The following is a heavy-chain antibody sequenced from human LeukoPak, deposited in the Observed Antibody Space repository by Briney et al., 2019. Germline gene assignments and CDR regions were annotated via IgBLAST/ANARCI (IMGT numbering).Heavy chain of an antibody. V-gene: IGHV3-66*04. Sequence: GGSLRLSCAASGFTVSSNYMSWVRQAPGKGLEWVSVIYSGGSTYYADSVKGRFTISRDNSKNTLYLQMNSLRAEDTAVYYCARLGYSYGHGDECFDPWGQGTLVTVSS. CDR3: ARLGYSYGHGDECFDP. CDR1: GFTVSSNY. J-gene: IGHJ5*02. CDR2: IYSGGST. D-gene: IGHD5-18*01.